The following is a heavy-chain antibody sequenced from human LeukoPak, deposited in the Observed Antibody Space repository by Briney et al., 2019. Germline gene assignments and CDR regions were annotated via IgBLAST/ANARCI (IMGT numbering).Heavy chain of an antibody. CDR3: ARGSHFDY. Sequence: ASVKVSCKASGGTFSSYAISWVRQAPGQGLEWMGWMNPNSGNTGYAQKFQGRVTMTRNTSISTAYMELSSLRSEDTAVYYCARGSHFDYWGQGTLVTVSS. CDR1: GGTFSSYA. CDR2: MNPNSGNT. V-gene: IGHV1-8*02. J-gene: IGHJ4*02.